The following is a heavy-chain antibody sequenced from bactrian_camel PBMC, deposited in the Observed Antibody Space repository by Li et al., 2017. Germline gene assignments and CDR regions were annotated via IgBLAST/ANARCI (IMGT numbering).Heavy chain of an antibody. CDR2: MTSAGST. CDR1: GDSRGVAC. V-gene: IGHV3S53*01. J-gene: IGHJ4*01. D-gene: IGHD7*01. Sequence: HVQLVESGGGPVQAGGSLRLSCAASGDSRGVACMAWFRQPPGKEREGVAHMTSAGSTSYLDYVKGRFTISRDNANNTLYLQMNSLKSEDTALYYCATDQLPAHWGQGTQVTVS. CDR3: ATDQLPAH.